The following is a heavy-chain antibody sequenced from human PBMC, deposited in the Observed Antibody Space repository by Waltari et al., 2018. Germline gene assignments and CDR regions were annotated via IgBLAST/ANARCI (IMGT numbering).Heavy chain of an antibody. D-gene: IGHD3-16*01. CDR3: ARGLAGDYVWGSFDY. V-gene: IGHV1-69*04. CDR1: GGTFSSYA. J-gene: IGHJ4*02. Sequence: QVQLVQSGAEVKKPASSVKVSCQASGGTFSSYAISWVRQAPGQGLEWMGRIIPILGIANYAQKFQGRVTITADKSTSTAYMELSSLRSEDTAVYYCARGLAGDYVWGSFDYWGQGTLVTVSS. CDR2: IIPILGIA.